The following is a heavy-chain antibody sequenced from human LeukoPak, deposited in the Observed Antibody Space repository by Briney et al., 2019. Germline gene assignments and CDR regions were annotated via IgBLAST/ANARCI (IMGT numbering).Heavy chain of an antibody. Sequence: PGGSLRLSCTASGFSVSDLYMTWARQAPGRGLEWVSLIYHSGTTKYADSVKGRFTISRDDSKTALYLEMNSLRVEDTAIYYCALQATLAFRDDYWGQGIMVTVSS. CDR3: ALQATLAFRDDY. J-gene: IGHJ4*02. CDR2: IYHSGTT. D-gene: IGHD5-24*01. V-gene: IGHV3-53*01. CDR1: GFSVSDLY.